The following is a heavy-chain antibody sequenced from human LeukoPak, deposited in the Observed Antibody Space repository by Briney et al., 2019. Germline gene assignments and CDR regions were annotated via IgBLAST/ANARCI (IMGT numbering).Heavy chain of an antibody. CDR2: IYYSGST. CDR1: GGSISSSSYY. V-gene: IGHV4-39*07. CDR3: ARDLSSWYPGDAFDI. Sequence: PSETLSLTCTVSGGSISSSSYYWGWIRQPPGKGLEWIGSIYYSGSTYYNPSLKSRVTISVDTSKNQFSLKLSSVTAADTAVYYCARDLSSWYPGDAFDIWGQGTMVTVSS. J-gene: IGHJ3*02. D-gene: IGHD6-13*01.